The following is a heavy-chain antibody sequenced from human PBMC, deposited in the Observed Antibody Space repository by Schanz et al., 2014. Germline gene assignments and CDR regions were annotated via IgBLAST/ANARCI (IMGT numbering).Heavy chain of an antibody. V-gene: IGHV3-23*04. CDR2: IGGSGDST. Sequence: VYLVESGGDLVKPGGSLRLSCTGSRFTISRNPIHWVRQAPGKGLERVSGIGGSGDSTHYADSVKGRFIISRDNSKNTLYLQVNSLRAEDTAVYYCAKHVRSLTGNDYWGQGTLVTVSS. CDR3: AKHVRSLTGNDY. CDR1: RFTISRNP. D-gene: IGHD3-9*01. J-gene: IGHJ4*02.